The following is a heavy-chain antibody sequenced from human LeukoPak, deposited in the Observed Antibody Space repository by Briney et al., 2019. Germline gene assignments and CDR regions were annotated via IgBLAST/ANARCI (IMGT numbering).Heavy chain of an antibody. J-gene: IGHJ4*02. V-gene: IGHV3-30-3*01. Sequence: GGSLRLSCAASGLTFSSYAMHWVRQAPGKGLEWVAVISYDGSNKYYADSVKGRFTISRDNSKNTLYLQMNSLRAEDTAVYYCARDLDYYYDSSAHREGYFDYWGQGTLVTVSS. CDR3: ARDLDYYYDSSAHREGYFDY. CDR2: ISYDGSNK. D-gene: IGHD3-22*01. CDR1: GLTFSSYA.